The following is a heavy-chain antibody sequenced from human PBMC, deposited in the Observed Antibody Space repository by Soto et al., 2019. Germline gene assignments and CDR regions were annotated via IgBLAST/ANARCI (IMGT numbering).Heavy chain of an antibody. J-gene: IGHJ4*02. Sequence: ASVKVSCKASGYTFTGYYMHWVRQAPGQGLEWMGWINPNSGGTNYAQKFQGWVTMTRDTSISTAYMELSRLRSDDTAVYYCARGSYDSSGYYFTAPNFDYWGQVTLVTVSS. CDR2: INPNSGGT. V-gene: IGHV1-2*04. CDR3: ARGSYDSSGYYFTAPNFDY. CDR1: GYTFTGYY. D-gene: IGHD3-22*01.